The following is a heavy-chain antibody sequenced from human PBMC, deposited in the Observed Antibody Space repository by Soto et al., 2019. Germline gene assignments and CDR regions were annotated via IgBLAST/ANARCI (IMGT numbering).Heavy chain of an antibody. CDR1: GYTFTSYY. J-gene: IGHJ6*02. Sequence: VASVKVSCKASGYTFTSYYMHWVRQAPGQGLEWMGIINPSGGSTSYAQKSQGRVTMTRDTSTSTVYMELSSLRSEDTAVYYCARGPSGYDPLYYYYGMDVWGQGTTVTVSS. CDR2: INPSGGST. V-gene: IGHV1-46*01. CDR3: ARGPSGYDPLYYYYGMDV. D-gene: IGHD5-12*01.